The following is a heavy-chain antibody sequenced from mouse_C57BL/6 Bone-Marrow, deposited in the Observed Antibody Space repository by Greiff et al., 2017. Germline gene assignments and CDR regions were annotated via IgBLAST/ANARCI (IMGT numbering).Heavy chain of an antibody. J-gene: IGHJ2*01. V-gene: IGHV1-81*01. Sequence: ESGAELARPGASVKLSCKASGYTFTSYGISWVKQRTGQGLEWIGEIYPRSGNTYYNEKFKGKATLTADKSSSTAYMELRSLTSEDSAVYFCARGDYYGSRGYWGQGTTLTVSS. CDR2: IYPRSGNT. CDR3: ARGDYYGSRGY. D-gene: IGHD1-1*01. CDR1: GYTFTSYG.